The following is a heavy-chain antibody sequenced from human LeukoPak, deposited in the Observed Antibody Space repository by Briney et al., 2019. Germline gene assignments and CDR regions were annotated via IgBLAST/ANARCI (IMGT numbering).Heavy chain of an antibody. V-gene: IGHV1-2*02. J-gene: IGHJ4*02. Sequence: ASVKVSCKASGYTFTGYYMHWVRQAPGQGLESMGWINPNSGGTNYAQKFQGRVTMTRDTSISTAYMELSRLRSDDTAVYYCARDVEVAGWSTVFDYWGQGTLVTVSS. D-gene: IGHD6-19*01. CDR2: INPNSGGT. CDR3: ARDVEVAGWSTVFDY. CDR1: GYTFTGYY.